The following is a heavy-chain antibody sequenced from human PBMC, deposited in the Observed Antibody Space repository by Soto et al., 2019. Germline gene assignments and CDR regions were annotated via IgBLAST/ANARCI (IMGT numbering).Heavy chain of an antibody. V-gene: IGHV1-69*04. CDR2: IIPILGIA. Sequence: AASGKVSCKASGGTFSSYTISWVRQAPGQGLEWMGRIIPILGIANYAQKFQGRVTITADKSTSTAYMELSSLRSEDTAVYYCARDKGPPGEGYFDWLSLLNYYYYGMDVWGQGTTVTVSS. CDR3: ARDKGPPGEGYFDWLSLLNYYYYGMDV. J-gene: IGHJ6*02. D-gene: IGHD3-9*01. CDR1: GGTFSSYT.